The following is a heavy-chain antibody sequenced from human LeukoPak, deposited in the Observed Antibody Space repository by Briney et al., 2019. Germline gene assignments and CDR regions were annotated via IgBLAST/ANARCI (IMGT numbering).Heavy chain of an antibody. CDR3: AKEGTGSGSYYKGFDY. CDR1: GFTFSSYG. CDR2: IRYDGSNK. D-gene: IGHD3-10*01. Sequence: GRSLRLSCAASGFTFSSYGMHWVRQAPGKGLEWVAFIRYDGSNKYYADSVKGRFTISRDNSKNTLYLQMNSLRAEDTAVYYCAKEGTGSGSYYKGFDYWGQGTLVTVSS. J-gene: IGHJ4*02. V-gene: IGHV3-30*02.